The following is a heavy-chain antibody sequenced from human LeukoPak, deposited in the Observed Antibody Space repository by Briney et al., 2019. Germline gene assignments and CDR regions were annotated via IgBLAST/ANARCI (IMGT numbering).Heavy chain of an antibody. CDR1: GFTFSSYD. D-gene: IGHD6-19*01. CDR2: ISGSGDST. Sequence: GGSLRLSGAASGFTFSSYDMSWVRQAPGKGLEWVSVISGSGDSTYYADSVKGRFTISRDNSKNTLYLQMNSLRAEDTAVYYCAKDPGGWFSGGAFDIWGQGTMVTVSS. J-gene: IGHJ3*02. V-gene: IGHV3-23*01. CDR3: AKDPGGWFSGGAFDI.